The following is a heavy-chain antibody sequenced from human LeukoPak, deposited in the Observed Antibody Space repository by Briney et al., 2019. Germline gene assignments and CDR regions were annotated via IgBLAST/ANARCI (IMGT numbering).Heavy chain of an antibody. J-gene: IGHJ3*02. CDR3: ARARSSYGYGDAFDI. CDR2: ISYDGSNK. V-gene: IGHV3-30*03. D-gene: IGHD5-18*01. CDR1: GFTFSSYG. Sequence: GGSLRLSCAASGFTFSSYGKHWVRQAPGKGLEWVAVISYDGSNKYYADSVKGRFTISRDNSKNTLYLQMNSLRAEDTAVYYCARARSSYGYGDAFDIWGKGTTVTISS.